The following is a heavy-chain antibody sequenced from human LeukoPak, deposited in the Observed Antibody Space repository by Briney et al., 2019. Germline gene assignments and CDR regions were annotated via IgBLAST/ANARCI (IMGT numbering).Heavy chain of an antibody. CDR3: ARGGGFTPASWYFDL. CDR1: GYTFTSYY. CDR2: INPSGGST. V-gene: IGHV1-46*01. D-gene: IGHD2-15*01. J-gene: IGHJ2*01. Sequence: ASVKVSCKASGYTFTSYYMHWVRQAPGQGLEWMGIINPSGGSTSYAQKFQGRVTMTRDTSTSTVYMELSSLRSEDTAVYYCARGGGFTPASWYFDLWGRGPLVTVSS.